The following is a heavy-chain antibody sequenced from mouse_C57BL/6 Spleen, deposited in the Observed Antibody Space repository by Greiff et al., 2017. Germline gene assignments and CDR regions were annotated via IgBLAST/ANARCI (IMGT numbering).Heavy chain of an antibody. CDR1: GYSFTDYN. J-gene: IGHJ3*01. Sequence: EVKLQESGPELVKPGASVKISCKASGYSFTDYNMNWVKQSNGKSLEWIGVINPNYGTTSYNQKFKGKATLTVDQSSSTAYMQLNSLTSEDSAVYYCASYDGYYPSWFAYWGQGTLVTVSA. D-gene: IGHD2-3*01. CDR3: ASYDGYYPSWFAY. V-gene: IGHV1-39*01. CDR2: INPNYGTT.